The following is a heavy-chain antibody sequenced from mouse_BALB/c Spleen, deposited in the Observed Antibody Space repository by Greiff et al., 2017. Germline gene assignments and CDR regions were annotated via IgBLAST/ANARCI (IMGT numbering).Heavy chain of an antibody. Sequence: VQLQQSGAELVRPGTSVKVSCKASGYTFTSYWMHWVKQRPGQGLEWIGAIYPGNSDTSYNQKFKGKAKLTAVTSTSTAYMELSSLTNEDSAVYYCTRSMINWYFDVWGAGTTVTVSS. V-gene: IGHV1-5*01. D-gene: IGHD2-3*01. CDR1: GYTFTSYW. J-gene: IGHJ1*01. CDR2: IYPGNSDT. CDR3: TRSMINWYFDV.